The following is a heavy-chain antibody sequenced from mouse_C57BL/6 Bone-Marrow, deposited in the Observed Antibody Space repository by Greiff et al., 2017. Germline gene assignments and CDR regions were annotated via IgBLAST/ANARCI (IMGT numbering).Heavy chain of an antibody. Sequence: QLQQSGAELVRPGASVKLSCTASGFNIKDDYMHWVKQRPEQGLEWIGWIDPENGDTEYASKFQGKAAITADTSSNTAYLQLSSLTSEDTAVYYCTLLWSFAYWGQGTLVTVSA. CDR3: TLLWSFAY. V-gene: IGHV14-4*01. J-gene: IGHJ3*01. D-gene: IGHD2-1*01. CDR1: GFNIKDDY. CDR2: IDPENGDT.